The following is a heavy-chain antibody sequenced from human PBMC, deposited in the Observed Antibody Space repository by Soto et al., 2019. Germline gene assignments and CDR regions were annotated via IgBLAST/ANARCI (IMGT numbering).Heavy chain of an antibody. D-gene: IGHD2-21*02. J-gene: IGHJ6*02. CDR3: AREETAWPLAYGLDV. CDR1: GFTFSTYS. Sequence: EVQLVESGGGLVKPGGSLRLSCVASGFTFSTYSMNWVRQAPGKGLEWVSTIGTRSDIYYAESVKGRFTISRDNAKNSLSLQTNSLRVEDTAVYYCAREETAWPLAYGLDVWGQGTAVTVSS. CDR2: IGTRSDI. V-gene: IGHV3-21*02.